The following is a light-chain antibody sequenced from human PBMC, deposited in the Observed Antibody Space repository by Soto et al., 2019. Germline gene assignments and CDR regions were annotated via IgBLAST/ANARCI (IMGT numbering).Light chain of an antibody. CDR1: RRDVGVFNY. Sequence: QSVLTQPASVSGSPGQSITISCTGTRRDVGVFNYVSWYQQHPGEATKLLIFDVTYRPSGVSTRFSGSKSGSTASLTISGLQAEDEADYYCSSYTDTSTVIFGGGTKVTVL. CDR3: SSYTDTSTVI. V-gene: IGLV2-14*03. CDR2: DVT. J-gene: IGLJ2*01.